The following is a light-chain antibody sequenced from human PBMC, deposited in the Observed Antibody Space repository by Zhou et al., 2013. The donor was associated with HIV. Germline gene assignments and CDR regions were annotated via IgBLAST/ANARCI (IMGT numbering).Light chain of an antibody. V-gene: IGKV1-39*01. CDR2: AAS. CDR1: QSISRF. CDR3: QQYNSYLFT. Sequence: DIQMTQSPSSLSASVGDRVTMTCRASQSISRFLNWYQQKPGKAPKVLIYAASILQSGVPSRFSGSGSGTDFTLTISSLQPDDSATYYCQQYNSYLFTFGPGTKVDIK. J-gene: IGKJ3*01.